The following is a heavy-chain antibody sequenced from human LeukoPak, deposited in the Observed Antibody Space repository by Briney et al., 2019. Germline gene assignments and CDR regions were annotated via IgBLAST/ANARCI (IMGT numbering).Heavy chain of an antibody. CDR2: IKQDGSDI. J-gene: IGHJ4*02. CDR1: GFMFRSHW. CDR3: ARDILRVGITLYFDY. Sequence: GGSLRLSCAASGFMFRSHWMSWVRQVPGRGLEWVGMIKQDGSDIRYADSVKGRFTISRDNAKNSLYLQMDSLRAEDTAVYYCARDILRVGITLYFDYWGQGNLVTVSS. V-gene: IGHV3-7*01. D-gene: IGHD3-10*01.